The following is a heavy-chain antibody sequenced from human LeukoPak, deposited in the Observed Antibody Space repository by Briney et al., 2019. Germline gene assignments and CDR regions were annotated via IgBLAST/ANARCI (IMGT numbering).Heavy chain of an antibody. CDR2: INPDSGGT. D-gene: IGHD5-18*01. CDR1: GYTFTGYY. Sequence: GASVKVSCKASGYTFTGYYIHWVRQAPGQGLEWMGWINPDSGGTNFPQKFHGRVTMTRDTSISTAYMELSRLRSDDTAVYHCARGDSYGYTSGFDYWGQGTLVTVSS. J-gene: IGHJ4*02. V-gene: IGHV1-2*02. CDR3: ARGDSYGYTSGFDY.